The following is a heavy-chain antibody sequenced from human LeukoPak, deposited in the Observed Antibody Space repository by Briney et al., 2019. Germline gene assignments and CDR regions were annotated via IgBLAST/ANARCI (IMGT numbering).Heavy chain of an antibody. V-gene: IGHV3-11*04. Sequence: SGGSLRLSCAASGFTFSDYYMSWIRQAPGKGPEWVSYIGSSGNNIYYADSVEGRFTISRDNAKNSLYLQMNSLRAEDTAVYYCARVAQQSWVDYWGQGTLVTVSS. J-gene: IGHJ4*02. CDR2: IGSSGNNI. CDR1: GFTFSDYY. CDR3: ARVAQQSWVDY. D-gene: IGHD1-1*01.